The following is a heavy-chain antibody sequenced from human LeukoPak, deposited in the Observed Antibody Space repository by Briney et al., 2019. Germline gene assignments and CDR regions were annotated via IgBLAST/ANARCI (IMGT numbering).Heavy chain of an antibody. V-gene: IGHV3-21*01. CDR1: GFTFSSYA. D-gene: IGHD2-15*01. CDR2: ISSSSSYI. Sequence: GGSLRLSCAASGFTFSSYAMSWVRQAPGKGLEWVSSISSSSSYIYYADSVKGRFTISRDNAKNSLYLQMNSLRAEDTAVYYCARHCSGGSCYYYYYGMDVWAKGPRSPSP. CDR3: ARHCSGGSCYYYYYGMDV. J-gene: IGHJ6*02.